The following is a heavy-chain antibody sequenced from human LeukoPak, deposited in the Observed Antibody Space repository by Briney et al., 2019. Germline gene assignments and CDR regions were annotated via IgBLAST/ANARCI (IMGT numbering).Heavy chain of an antibody. Sequence: GGSLRLSCAASGFTFDDYAMHWVRQAPGKGLEWVSGISWNSGSIGYADSVKGRFTISRDSAKNSLYLQMNSLRAEDTALYYCAKSEAIVAPVDYWGQGTLVTVSS. CDR3: AKSEAIVAPVDY. D-gene: IGHD3-22*01. V-gene: IGHV3-9*01. J-gene: IGHJ4*02. CDR1: GFTFDDYA. CDR2: ISWNSGSI.